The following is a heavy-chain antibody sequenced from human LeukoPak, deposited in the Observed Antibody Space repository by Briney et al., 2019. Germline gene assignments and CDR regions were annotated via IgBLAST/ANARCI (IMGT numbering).Heavy chain of an antibody. CDR1: GGSFSGYY. CDR3: ASRTYSSGWYSDY. CDR2: VNHSGST. D-gene: IGHD6-13*01. J-gene: IGHJ4*02. Sequence: PSETLSLTCAVYGGSFSGYYWSWIRQPPGKGLEWIGEVNHSGSTNYNPSLKSRVTISVDTSKNQFSLKLSSVTAADTAVYYCASRTYSSGWYSDYWGQGTLVTVSS. V-gene: IGHV4-34*01.